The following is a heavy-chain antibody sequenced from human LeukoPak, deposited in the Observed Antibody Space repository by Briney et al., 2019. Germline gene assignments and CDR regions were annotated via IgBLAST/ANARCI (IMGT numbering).Heavy chain of an antibody. CDR2: ISSSSSYI. CDR1: GFTFSSYS. Sequence: GGSLRLSCAASGFTFSSYSMNWVRQAPGKGLEGVASISSSSSYIYYADSVKGRFTTSRDNAKNSLYLQMNSLRAEDTAVYYCARDTGGGYSSGWYPLDYWGQGTLVTVSS. V-gene: IGHV3-21*01. D-gene: IGHD6-19*01. CDR3: ARDTGGGYSSGWYPLDY. J-gene: IGHJ4*02.